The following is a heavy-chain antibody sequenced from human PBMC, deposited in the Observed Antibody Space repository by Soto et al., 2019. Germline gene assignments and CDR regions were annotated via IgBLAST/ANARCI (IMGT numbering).Heavy chain of an antibody. CDR1: GYTFTNYA. CDR3: ARDPDSITMIVVVFLYGMDV. V-gene: IGHV1-3*01. CDR2: INAGNGNT. D-gene: IGHD3-22*01. J-gene: IGHJ6*02. Sequence: QVQLVQSGAEVKKPGASVKVSCKAFGYTFTNYAMHWVRQAPGQRLEWMGWINAGNGNTKYAQKFQGRVTITRDTSASTAYMELSSLRSEDTAVYYCARDPDSITMIVVVFLYGMDVWGQGTTVTVSS.